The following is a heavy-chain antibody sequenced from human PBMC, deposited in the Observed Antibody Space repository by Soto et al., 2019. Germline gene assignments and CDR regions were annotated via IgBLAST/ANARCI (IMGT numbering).Heavy chain of an antibody. V-gene: IGHV4-59*01. Sequence: SETLSLTCTVSGGSISGYYWGWIRQPPGKGLQWIGYIYYSGSPNYNPSLKSRATISVDPSKKQFSLKLSSVTAADAAVYYCARHFRAFAICGRGTMVTVSS. CDR3: ARHFRAFAI. CDR1: GGSISGYY. CDR2: IYYSGSP. J-gene: IGHJ3*02.